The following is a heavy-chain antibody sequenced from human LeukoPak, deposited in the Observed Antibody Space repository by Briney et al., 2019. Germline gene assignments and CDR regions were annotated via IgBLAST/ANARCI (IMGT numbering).Heavy chain of an antibody. CDR1: GFTFSSYA. CDR2: ISGSGGST. Sequence: GGSLRLSCAASGFTFSSYAMSWVRQAPGKGLEWVSAISGSGGSTYYADSVKGRFTISRDNSKNTLYLQVNSLRAEDTAVYYCARFTSSRAWAQYFQHWGQGTLVTVSS. CDR3: ARFTSSRAWAQYFQH. D-gene: IGHD5/OR15-5a*01. V-gene: IGHV3-23*01. J-gene: IGHJ1*01.